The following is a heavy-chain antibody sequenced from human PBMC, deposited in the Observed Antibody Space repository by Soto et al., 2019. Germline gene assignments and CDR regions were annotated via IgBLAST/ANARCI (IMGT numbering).Heavy chain of an antibody. CDR3: ATVSSQDHSSGYWDY. CDR1: GYTLTELS. V-gene: IGHV1-24*01. CDR2: FDPEDGET. D-gene: IGHD3-22*01. J-gene: IGHJ4*02. Sequence: ASVKVSCKVSGYTLTELSMHWVRQAPGKGLEWMGGFDPEDGETIYAQKFQGRVTMTEDTSTDTAYMELSSLRSKDTDVYYCATVSSQDHSSGYWDYWGQGTLVTVCS.